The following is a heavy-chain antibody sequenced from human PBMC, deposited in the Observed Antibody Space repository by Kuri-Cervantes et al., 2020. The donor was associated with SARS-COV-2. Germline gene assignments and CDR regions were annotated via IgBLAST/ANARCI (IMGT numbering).Heavy chain of an antibody. CDR3: AREDGWEGATWHLTDY. CDR1: GLTFSSYG. J-gene: IGHJ4*02. Sequence: GESLKISCAASGLTFSSYGMHWVRQAPGKGLEWVAFIRYDGSNKYYADSVKGRFTISRDNSKNTLYLQMNSLRAEDTAVYYCAREDGWEGATWHLTDYWGQGTLVTVSS. V-gene: IGHV3-30*02. D-gene: IGHD1-26*01. CDR2: IRYDGSNK.